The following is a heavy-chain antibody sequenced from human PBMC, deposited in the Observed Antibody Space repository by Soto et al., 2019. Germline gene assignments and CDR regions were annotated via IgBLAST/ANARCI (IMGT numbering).Heavy chain of an antibody. V-gene: IGHV4-4*02. CDR2: IYHGGST. D-gene: IGHD6-13*01. J-gene: IGHJ4*02. CDR1: GASISSDNW. CDR3: ARDQGSHPGD. Sequence: QVQLQESGPGLVRPSGTLSLTCAVSGASISSDNWWSWVRQPPGKGLEWIGEIYHGGSTNYNPSLKSRVTMSVVPSKNLFSLTLNSVTAADTAFYYCARDQGSHPGDWGQGTLVSVSS.